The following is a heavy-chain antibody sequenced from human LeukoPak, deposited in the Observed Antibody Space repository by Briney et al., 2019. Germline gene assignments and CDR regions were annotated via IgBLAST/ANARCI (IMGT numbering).Heavy chain of an antibody. CDR2: INPNTGAT. J-gene: IGHJ4*02. CDR3: ARDRVGSGWPRPYYFEV. V-gene: IGHV1-2*02. CDR1: VYTLTVYY. Sequence: ASVRVSFTCSVYTLTVYYLHWGRQAPGQGLGWMGWINPNTGATHSAQKFQGRIPMPRDPSISTPYMDLSRLRSDDTAVYYCARDRVGSGWPRPYYFEVWGQGPLVTVSS. D-gene: IGHD6-19*01.